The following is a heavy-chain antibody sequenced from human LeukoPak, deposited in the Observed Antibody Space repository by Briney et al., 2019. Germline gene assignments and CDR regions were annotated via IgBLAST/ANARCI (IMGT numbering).Heavy chain of an antibody. V-gene: IGHV5-51*01. CDR2: IYPGDSDT. Sequence: GESLKISCKGSEYSFTNYWIGWVRQMPGKGLEWMGIIYPGDSDTRYSPSFQGQVAISADKSISTAYLQWSSLKASDTAMYFCATYAGSYSQYFQHWGQGTLVSVCS. CDR3: ATYAGSYSQYFQH. D-gene: IGHD3-10*01. J-gene: IGHJ1*01. CDR1: EYSFTNYW.